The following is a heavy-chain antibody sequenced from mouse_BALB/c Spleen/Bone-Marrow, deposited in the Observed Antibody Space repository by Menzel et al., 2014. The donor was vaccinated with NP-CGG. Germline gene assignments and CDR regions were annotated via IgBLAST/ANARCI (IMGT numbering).Heavy chain of an antibody. CDR1: GFNIKDTY. J-gene: IGHJ2*01. CDR3: ARYYYGTRYYFDY. Sequence: EVQLQESGAELVKPGASVKLPCTASGFNIKDTYMHWVKQRPEQGLEWIGRIDPANGNTKYDPKFQGKATITADTSSDTASLQLNSLTSEDTAVYYCARYYYGTRYYFDYWGQGTTLTVSS. D-gene: IGHD1-1*01. V-gene: IGHV14-3*02. CDR2: IDPANGNT.